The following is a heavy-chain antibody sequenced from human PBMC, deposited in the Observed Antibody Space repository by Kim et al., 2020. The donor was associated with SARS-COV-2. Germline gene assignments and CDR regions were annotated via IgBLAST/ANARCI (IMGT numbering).Heavy chain of an antibody. CDR1: GFTFSSNS. D-gene: IGHD3-3*01. CDR2: ISSSSSTI. CDR3: ARDLDYDFWSGYSRSFDF. V-gene: IGHV3-48*02. J-gene: IGHJ4*02. Sequence: GGSLRLSCAASGFTFSSNSMNWVRQAPGKGLEWVSYISSSSSTIYYADSVKGRFTISRDNAKNSLYLQMNSLRDEETAVYYCARDLDYDFWSGYSRSFDFWGQGTLVTVSS.